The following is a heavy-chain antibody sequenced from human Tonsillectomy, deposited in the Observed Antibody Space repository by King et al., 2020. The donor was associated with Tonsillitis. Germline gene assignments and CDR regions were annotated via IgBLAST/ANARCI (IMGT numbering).Heavy chain of an antibody. Sequence: VQLVESGGGLVQPGGSLRLSCAASGFTFSSYAMSWVRQAPGKGLEWVSAISGSGGSTYYADSVKVRFTISRDNSKNTLYLQMNSLRAEDTAVYYCAKSGYCSGGSCSRPFNYWGQGTLVTVSS. CDR2: ISGSGGST. D-gene: IGHD2-15*01. CDR3: AKSGYCSGGSCSRPFNY. CDR1: GFTFSSYA. J-gene: IGHJ4*02. V-gene: IGHV3-23*04.